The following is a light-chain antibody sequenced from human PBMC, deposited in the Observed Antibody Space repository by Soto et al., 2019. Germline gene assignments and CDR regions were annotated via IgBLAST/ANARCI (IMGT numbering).Light chain of an antibody. Sequence: EIVLTQSPDTLYLSPGEGATLSCRASQRVNSSYLAWYQQKPGQAPRLLISGAYDRATGVPARVSGSGYGTDFTLTISRLEPEDFAVYYCQQYVNSPVPFGQGTKLQIK. CDR2: GAY. CDR1: QRVNSSY. V-gene: IGKV3-20*01. CDR3: QQYVNSPVP. J-gene: IGKJ2*01.